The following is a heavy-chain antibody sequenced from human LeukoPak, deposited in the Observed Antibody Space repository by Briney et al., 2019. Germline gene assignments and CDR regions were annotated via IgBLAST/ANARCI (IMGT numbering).Heavy chain of an antibody. CDR1: GGTFSSYA. CDR2: IIPIFGTA. CDR3: AEGVPAAPYYYYYMDV. J-gene: IGHJ6*03. Sequence: ASVKVSYEASGGTFSSYAISWVRQAPGQGLEWMGGIIPIFGTANYAQKFQGRVTITTDESTSTAYMELSSLRSEDTAVYYCAEGVPAAPYYYYYMDVWGKGTTVTVSS. V-gene: IGHV1-69*05. D-gene: IGHD2-2*01.